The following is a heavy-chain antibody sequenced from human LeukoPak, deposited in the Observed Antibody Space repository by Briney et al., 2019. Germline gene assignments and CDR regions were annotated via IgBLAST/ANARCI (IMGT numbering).Heavy chain of an antibody. CDR2: ISASSTTI. Sequence: GGSLRLSCTASGFTFSTYGMNWVRQAPGQGLEWISYISASSTTIYYADSVKGRFTISRDNSKNTLYLQMNSLRAEDTAVYYCARGYRVGATSLDYWGQGTLVTVSS. J-gene: IGHJ4*02. CDR3: ARGYRVGATSLDY. CDR1: GFTFSTYG. D-gene: IGHD1-26*01. V-gene: IGHV3-48*01.